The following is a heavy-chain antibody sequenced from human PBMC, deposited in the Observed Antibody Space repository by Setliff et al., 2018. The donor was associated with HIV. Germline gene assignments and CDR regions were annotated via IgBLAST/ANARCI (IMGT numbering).Heavy chain of an antibody. D-gene: IGHD3-10*02. J-gene: IGHJ3*02. Sequence: PSVKVSCKVGGYMMFGYKMSWLRQAPGQGLEWIGRISPQNGVAEYAPKFLGRVTMTLDTSISTAFLEIPRVTSDDAAVYYCARPRMFDSFDIWGQGTMVTVSS. CDR2: ISPQNGVA. CDR3: ARPRMFDSFDI. V-gene: IGHV1-2*06. CDR1: GYMMFGYK.